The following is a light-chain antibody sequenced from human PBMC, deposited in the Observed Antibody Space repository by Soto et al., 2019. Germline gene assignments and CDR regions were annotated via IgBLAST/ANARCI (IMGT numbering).Light chain of an antibody. CDR3: QQFGSSPGFT. V-gene: IGKV3-20*01. J-gene: IGKJ3*01. CDR1: QSINSRY. Sequence: EIVLTQSPGTLSLSPGERATLSCRASQSINSRYLAWYQQKPGQAPRPLIYGASSRATGIPDRFSGSGSGTDFTFTISRLEPEDFAVYYCQQFGSSPGFTFGPGTKVDIK. CDR2: GAS.